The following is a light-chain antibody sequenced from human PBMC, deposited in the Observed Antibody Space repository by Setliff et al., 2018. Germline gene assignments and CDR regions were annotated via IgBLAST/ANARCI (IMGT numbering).Light chain of an antibody. CDR3: SSYTKSVTII. CDR2: DVT. Sequence: QSVLTQPASVSGSPGQSITISCTGSSSDIGGYDVVSWYQQYPGKAPTLIIHDVTGRPSGVSARFSGSKSGNTASLTISGLLAEDEAYYYCSSYTKSVTIIFGGGTKVTVL. CDR1: SSDIGGYDV. J-gene: IGLJ2*01. V-gene: IGLV2-14*03.